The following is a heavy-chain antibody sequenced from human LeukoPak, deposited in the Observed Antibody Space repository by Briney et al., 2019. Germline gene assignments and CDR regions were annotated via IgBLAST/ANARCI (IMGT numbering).Heavy chain of an antibody. Sequence: GGSLRLSCAASGFTVSSNYMSWVRQAPGKGPEWVSVIYSGGSTYYADSVKGRFTISRDNSKNTLYLQMNSLRAEDTAVYYCARDIYYYYMDVWGKGTTVTISS. J-gene: IGHJ6*03. V-gene: IGHV3-53*01. CDR3: ARDIYYYYMDV. CDR2: IYSGGST. CDR1: GFTVSSNY.